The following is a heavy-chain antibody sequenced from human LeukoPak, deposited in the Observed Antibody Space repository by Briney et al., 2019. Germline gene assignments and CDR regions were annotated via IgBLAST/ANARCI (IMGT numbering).Heavy chain of an antibody. CDR2: IYHNGNT. J-gene: IGHJ6*02. Sequence: KPSETLSLTCSVSDGSINSYYWNWIRRPPGKGLEWIGYIYHNGNTNYSPSLKSRVTMSVDTSKNLFSLKVSSVTAADTAVYYCAGGRSNYYGMDVWGQGTTVTVSS. CDR3: AGGRSNYYGMDV. D-gene: IGHD1-26*01. CDR1: DGSINSYY. V-gene: IGHV4-59*01.